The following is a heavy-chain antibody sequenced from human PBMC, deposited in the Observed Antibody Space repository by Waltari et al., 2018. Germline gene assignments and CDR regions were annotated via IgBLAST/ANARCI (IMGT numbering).Heavy chain of an antibody. J-gene: IGHJ4*02. Sequence: EVQLVESGGGLVQPGGSLRLSCAASGFTFSSYWMHWVRQAPGKGLVWVSRINSYGSSTSYADSVKGRFTISRDNAKNTLYLQMNSLRAEDTAVYYCASTSGYGGYFDYWGQGTLVTVSS. CDR1: GFTFSSYW. CDR2: INSYGSST. V-gene: IGHV3-74*01. D-gene: IGHD4-17*01. CDR3: ASTSGYGGYFDY.